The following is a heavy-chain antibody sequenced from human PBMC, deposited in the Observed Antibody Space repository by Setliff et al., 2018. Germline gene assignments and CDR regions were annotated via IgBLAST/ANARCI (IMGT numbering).Heavy chain of an antibody. CDR2: VRFDGTYK. Sequence: GGSLRLSCAASEFRFSIYGMHWVRQAPGKGLDWVASVRFDGTYKVYADSVKGRFTISRDNSENTLFLQMTSLRPEDTGIYYCAKVKKPLIRGSSFDYWGRGTLVTVSS. J-gene: IGHJ4*02. CDR3: AKVKKPLIRGSSFDY. V-gene: IGHV3-30*02. CDR1: EFRFSIYG. D-gene: IGHD3-10*01.